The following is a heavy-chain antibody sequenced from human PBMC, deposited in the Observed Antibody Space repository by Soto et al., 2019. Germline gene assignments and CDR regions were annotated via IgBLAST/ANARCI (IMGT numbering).Heavy chain of an antibody. D-gene: IGHD6-19*01. CDR2: ISGSGGST. CDR1: GFTFSSYA. J-gene: IGHJ4*02. CDR3: AKDKPGRSGWYKDLFDY. V-gene: IGHV3-23*01. Sequence: PGGSLRLSCAASGFTFSSYAMSWVRQAPGKGLEWVSAISGSGGSTYYADSVKGRFTISRDNSKNTLYLQMNSLRAEDTAVYYCAKDKPGRSGWYKDLFDYWGQGTLVTVSS.